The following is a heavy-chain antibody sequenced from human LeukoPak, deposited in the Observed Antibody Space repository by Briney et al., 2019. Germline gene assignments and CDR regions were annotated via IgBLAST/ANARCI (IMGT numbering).Heavy chain of an antibody. D-gene: IGHD3/OR15-3a*01. V-gene: IGHV4-4*07. J-gene: IGHJ4*02. CDR3: ARQTGSGLFILP. CDR1: GGSISSYY. CDR2: IYSSGST. Sequence: SETLSLTCTVSGGSISSYYWSWIRQPAGKGLEWIGRIYSSGSTNYNPSLKSRVTMSVDTSKNQFSLRLTSVTAADTAVYYCARQTGSGLFILPGGQGTLVTVSS.